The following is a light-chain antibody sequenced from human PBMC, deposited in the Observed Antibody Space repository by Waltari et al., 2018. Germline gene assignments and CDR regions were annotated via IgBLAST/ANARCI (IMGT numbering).Light chain of an antibody. J-gene: IGKJ1*01. CDR1: QSVDSRH. V-gene: IGKV3-20*01. CDR2: DTS. Sequence: EIVLTQSPGTLSLSPGERATLSCRASQSVDSRHLDWYQQKPGQAPRLLIYDTSSRATGIPARFSGSGSGADFTLTISRLEPEDFAVYFCQQYHTPLTFGQGTKVEIK. CDR3: QQYHTPLT.